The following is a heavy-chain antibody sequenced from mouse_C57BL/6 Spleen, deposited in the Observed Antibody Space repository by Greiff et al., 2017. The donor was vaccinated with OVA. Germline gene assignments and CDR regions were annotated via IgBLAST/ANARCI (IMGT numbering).Heavy chain of an antibody. CDR3: ARRRIYYGGGYYFDY. CDR2: IYPGSGST. D-gene: IGHD2-1*01. J-gene: IGHJ2*01. Sequence: QVQLQQPGAELVKPGASVKMSCKASGYTFTSYWITWVKQRPGQGLEWIGDIYPGSGSTNYNEKLKSKATLTVDTSSSTAYMQLSSLTSEDSAVYYCARRRIYYGGGYYFDYWGQGTTLTVSS. V-gene: IGHV1-55*01. CDR1: GYTFTSYW.